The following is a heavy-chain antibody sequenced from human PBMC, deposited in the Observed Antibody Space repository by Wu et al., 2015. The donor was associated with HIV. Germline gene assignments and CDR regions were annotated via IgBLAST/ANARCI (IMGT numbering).Heavy chain of an antibody. Sequence: QVQLVQSGAEVKKPGSSVKVSCKASGGTFSSYAISWVRQAPGQGLEWMGGIIPIFGTANYAQKFQGRVTITTDESTSTAYMELSSLRSEDTAVYYCARDGGYCSGGSCYADYWGQGNAGHRLL. J-gene: IGHJ4*02. CDR2: IIPIFGTA. CDR1: GGTFSSYA. CDR3: ARDGGYCSGGSCYADY. V-gene: IGHV1-69*05. D-gene: IGHD2-15*01.